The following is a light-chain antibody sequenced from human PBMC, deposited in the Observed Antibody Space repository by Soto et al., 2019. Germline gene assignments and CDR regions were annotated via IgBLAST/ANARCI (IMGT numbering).Light chain of an antibody. CDR3: LLSYGGSRL. V-gene: IGLV7-46*01. Sequence: QAVVTQEPSLTVSPGGTVTLTCASSAGEVTSGRYPYWLQQKPGQAPRTLIFDTSKKHSWTPARISGSLLGGKAALTLSGAQPEDEAEYYCLLSYGGSRLFGGGTKLTVL. CDR1: AGEVTSGRY. J-gene: IGLJ2*01. CDR2: DTS.